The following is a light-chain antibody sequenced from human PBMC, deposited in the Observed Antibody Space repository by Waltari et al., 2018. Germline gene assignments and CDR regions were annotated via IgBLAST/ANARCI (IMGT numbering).Light chain of an antibody. CDR3: SSQSSNDVVL. J-gene: IGLJ2*01. V-gene: IGLV2-14*01. CDR2: DVS. CDR1: SNDVGGYNS. Sequence: QSALTQPASVSGSPGQSVTIFCAGTSNDVGGYNSVSWYQEHPGQAPRVIIYDVSCRPSRVSDRFSGSQSGQTAFLTISWLQAEDEADYYCSSQSSNDVVLFGGGTKLTVL.